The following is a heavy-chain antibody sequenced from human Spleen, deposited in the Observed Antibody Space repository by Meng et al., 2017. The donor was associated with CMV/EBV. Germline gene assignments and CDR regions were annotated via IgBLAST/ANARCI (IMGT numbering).Heavy chain of an antibody. CDR3: ARERDYSNYGNFDY. D-gene: IGHD4-11*01. Sequence: GESLKISCAASGFTFSSYSMNWVRQAPGKGLEWVSSISSSSRYIYYADSVKGRFTISRDNAKNSLYLQMNSLRAEDTVVYYCARERDYSNYGNFDYWGQGTLVTVSS. CDR2: ISSSSRYI. V-gene: IGHV3-21*01. CDR1: GFTFSSYS. J-gene: IGHJ4*02.